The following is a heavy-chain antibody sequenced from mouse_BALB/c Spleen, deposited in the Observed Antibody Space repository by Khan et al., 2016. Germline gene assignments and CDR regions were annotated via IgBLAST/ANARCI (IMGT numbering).Heavy chain of an antibody. J-gene: IGHJ4*01. Sequence: DLVKPGASVKLSCKATGYTFTSYWINWIKQRPGQGLEWIGRIAPGSGTTYYNEMFKGKATLTVDTSSSTAYIQLSSLSSEDSAVYFCGREGTVPLMDYWGQGTSVTVSS. CDR1: GYTFTSYW. V-gene: IGHV1S41*01. CDR3: GREGTVPLMDY. D-gene: IGHD1-1*01. CDR2: IAPGSGTT.